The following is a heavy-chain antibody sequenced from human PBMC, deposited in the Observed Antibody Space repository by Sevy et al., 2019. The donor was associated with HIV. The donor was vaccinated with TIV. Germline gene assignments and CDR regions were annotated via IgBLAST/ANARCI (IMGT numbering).Heavy chain of an antibody. J-gene: IGHJ6*02. V-gene: IGHV1-2*02. CDR1: GYIFTDYY. CDR3: ARLTTQPTSDLYGMDV. CDR2: INSDSGVK. D-gene: IGHD4-4*01. Sequence: ASVKVSCKASGYIFTDYYIHWVRQAPGQGLEWMAWINSDSGVKNYAQRFQGEVTVTRDTSLSTAYLELGRLKPNDTAIYYCARLTTQPTSDLYGMDVWGQGTRVTVSS.